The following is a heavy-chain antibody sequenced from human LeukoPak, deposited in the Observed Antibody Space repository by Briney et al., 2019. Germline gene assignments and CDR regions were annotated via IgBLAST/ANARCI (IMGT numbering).Heavy chain of an antibody. CDR1: GYTLTELS. CDR2: FDPEDGET. CDR3: ATGTIVGARYYYYYTDV. V-gene: IGHV1-24*01. J-gene: IGHJ6*03. Sequence: ASVKVSCKVSGYTLTELSMHWVRQAPGKGLEWMGGFDPEDGETIYAQKFQGRVTMTEDTSTDTAYMELSSLRSEDTAVYYCATGTIVGARYYYYYTDVWGKGTTVTVSS. D-gene: IGHD1-26*01.